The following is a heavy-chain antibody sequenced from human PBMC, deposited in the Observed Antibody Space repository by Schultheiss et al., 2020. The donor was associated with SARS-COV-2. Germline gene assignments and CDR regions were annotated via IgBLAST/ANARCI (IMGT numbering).Heavy chain of an antibody. CDR3: ARGGGVVPADNYYYYMDV. Sequence: SETLSLTCAVYGGSFSGYYWSWIRQPPGKGLEWIGYIYYSGSTNYNPSLKSRVTISVDTSKNQFSLKLSSVTAADTAVYYCARGGGVVPADNYYYYMDVWGKGTTVTVSS. J-gene: IGHJ6*03. CDR1: GGSFSGYY. V-gene: IGHV4-59*12. CDR2: IYYSGST. D-gene: IGHD2-2*01.